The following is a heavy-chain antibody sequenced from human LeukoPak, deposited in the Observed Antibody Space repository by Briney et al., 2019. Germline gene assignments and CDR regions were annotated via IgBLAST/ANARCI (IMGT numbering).Heavy chain of an antibody. Sequence: GGSLRLSCAASGFTFNNYAMSWVRQAPGRGLEGVSPISGRADNTYYADSVKGRFTISRDNSKNTLYLQMNSLRAEDTAVYYCAKVRQWLIDLDYWGQGTLVAVSS. CDR3: AKVRQWLIDLDY. CDR1: GFTFNNYA. V-gene: IGHV3-23*01. CDR2: ISGRADNT. D-gene: IGHD5-12*01. J-gene: IGHJ4*02.